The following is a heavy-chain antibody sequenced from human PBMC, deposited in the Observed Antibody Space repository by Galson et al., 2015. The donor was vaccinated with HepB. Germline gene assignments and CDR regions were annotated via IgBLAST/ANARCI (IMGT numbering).Heavy chain of an antibody. CDR3: ARIKSAQSTGDAFDI. Sequence: LRLSCAVSGFTLNNYAMYWVRQAPVKGLEWVAVISYDGNNKYYADSVKGRFTISRDISKNTLYLQMDSLRPEDTAVYYCARIKSAQSTGDAFDIWGQGTMVTVSS. CDR2: ISYDGNNK. CDR1: GFTLNNYA. V-gene: IGHV3-30-3*01. J-gene: IGHJ3*02.